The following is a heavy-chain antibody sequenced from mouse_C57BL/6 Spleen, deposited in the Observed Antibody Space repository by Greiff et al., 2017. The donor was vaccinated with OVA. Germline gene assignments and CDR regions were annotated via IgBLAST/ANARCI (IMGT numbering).Heavy chain of an antibody. CDR3: ARAGYGYDGEDYAMDY. CDR1: GYTFTDYN. J-gene: IGHJ4*01. V-gene: IGHV1-18*01. Sequence: EVQLQQSGPELVKPGASVKIPCKASGYTFTDYNMDWVKQSHGKSLEWIGDINPNNGGTIYNQKFKGKATLTVDKSSSTAYMELRSLTSEDTAVYYCARAGYGYDGEDYAMDYWGQGTSVTVSS. CDR2: INPNNGGT. D-gene: IGHD2-2*01.